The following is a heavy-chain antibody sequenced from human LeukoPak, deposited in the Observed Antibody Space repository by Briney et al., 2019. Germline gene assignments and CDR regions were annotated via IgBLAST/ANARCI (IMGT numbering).Heavy chain of an antibody. CDR1: GFTFDDYA. V-gene: IGHV3-9*01. CDR2: ISWNSGSI. J-gene: IGHJ4*02. Sequence: PGRSLRLSCAASGFTFDDYAMHWVRQAPGKGLEWVSGISWNSGSIGYADSVKGRFTISRDNAKNSLYLQMNSLRAEDTALYYCAKQRVPYDSSGDLLCFDYWGQGTLVTVSS. CDR3: AKQRVPYDSSGDLLCFDY. D-gene: IGHD3-22*01.